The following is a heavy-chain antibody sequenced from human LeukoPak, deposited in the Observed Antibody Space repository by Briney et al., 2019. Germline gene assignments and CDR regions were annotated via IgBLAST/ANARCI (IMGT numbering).Heavy chain of an antibody. J-gene: IGHJ4*02. V-gene: IGHV3-7*03. Sequence: GGSLRLSCAASGLTFSNYWMSWVRRAPGKGLEWVANIKEDGSEKYYVDSVKGRFTISRDNAKNSLYLQMNSLRAEDTAVYYCARDKVVGDTTRGSSFDYWGQGTLVPVSS. D-gene: IGHD1-26*01. CDR1: GLTFSNYW. CDR3: ARDKVVGDTTRGSSFDY. CDR2: IKEDGSEK.